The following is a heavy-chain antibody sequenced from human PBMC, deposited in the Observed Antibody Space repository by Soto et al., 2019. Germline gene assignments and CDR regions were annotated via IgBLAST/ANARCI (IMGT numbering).Heavy chain of an antibody. Sequence: PGVSLGISGAASGFTFNSYAMNWVRQAPGKGLAWVSAIGTDVNTYYANSVKGRFTISRDNSRTTLYLQMNSLRVEDTALYYCVRKYPGTRPFDYWGQGTLVTVSS. CDR3: VRKYPGTRPFDY. CDR1: GFTFNSYA. D-gene: IGHD2-2*01. V-gene: IGHV3-23*01. CDR2: IGTDVNT. J-gene: IGHJ4*01.